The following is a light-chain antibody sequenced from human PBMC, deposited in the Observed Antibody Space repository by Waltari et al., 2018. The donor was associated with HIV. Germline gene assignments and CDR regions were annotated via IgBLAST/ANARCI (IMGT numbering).Light chain of an antibody. CDR2: DAS. J-gene: IGKJ2*01. CDR1: QSISSS. Sequence: EIVLAQSPGTLSLSPGERATLSCRASQSISSSLAWYQQKPGRAPRLLIYDASNRATGIPARFSGSGSGTDFTLTISSLEPEDFAVYYCQQRSNRPPKYTFGQGTKLEI. CDR3: QQRSNRPPKYT. V-gene: IGKV3-11*01.